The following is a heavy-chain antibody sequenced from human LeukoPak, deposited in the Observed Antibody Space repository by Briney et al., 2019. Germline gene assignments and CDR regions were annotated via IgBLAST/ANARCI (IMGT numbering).Heavy chain of an antibody. CDR1: GFTFSGYA. V-gene: IGHV3-23*01. CDR3: AGRELIKERGARIVY. J-gene: IGHJ4*02. CDR2: ISSSGGST. Sequence: PGGSLRLSCAASGFTFSGYAMSWVRQAPGKGLEWVSSISSSGGSTYYADSVKGRFTISRDNSKNTLYLQMNSLRAEDTAVYYCAGRELIKERGARIVYWGQGGLVTVSS. D-gene: IGHD3-10*01.